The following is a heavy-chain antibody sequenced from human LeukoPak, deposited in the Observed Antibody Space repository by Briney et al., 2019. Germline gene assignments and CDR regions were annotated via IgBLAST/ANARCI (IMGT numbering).Heavy chain of an antibody. CDR3: AKDSSPTALVGASAQTYFDY. CDR2: ISGSGGST. CDR1: GFTFSSYG. J-gene: IGHJ4*02. D-gene: IGHD1-26*01. Sequence: GGSLRLSCAASGFTFSSYGMSWVRQAPGKGLEWVSAISGSGGSTYYADSVKGRFTISRDNSKNTLYLQMNSLRAEDTAVYYCAKDSSPTALVGASAQTYFDYWGQGTLVTVSS. V-gene: IGHV3-23*01.